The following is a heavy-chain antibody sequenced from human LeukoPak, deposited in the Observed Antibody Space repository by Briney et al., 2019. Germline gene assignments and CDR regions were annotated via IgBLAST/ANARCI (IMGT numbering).Heavy chain of an antibody. Sequence: ASVKVSCKVSGYSLSELSTHWVRQAPGQGLEWMGGFDPGDDETIYAQKFQGRDTMTEDTSTDTAYLELSSLRSEGTAVYFCATEKDLLLDSWGQGTPVTVSS. D-gene: IGHD1-26*01. CDR3: ATEKDLLLDS. J-gene: IGHJ5*01. V-gene: IGHV1-24*01. CDR2: FDPGDDET. CDR1: GYSLSELS.